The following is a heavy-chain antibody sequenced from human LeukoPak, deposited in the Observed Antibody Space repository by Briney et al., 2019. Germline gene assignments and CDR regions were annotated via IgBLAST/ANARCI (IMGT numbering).Heavy chain of an antibody. J-gene: IGHJ4*02. CDR2: IIPILGIA. Sequence: SVKVSCKASGGTFSSYAISRVRQAPGQGLEWMGRIIPILGIANYAQKFQGRVTITADKSTSTAYMELSSLRSEDTAVYYCARVSYYYDSSGSEDYFDYWGQGTLVTVSS. CDR1: GGTFSSYA. V-gene: IGHV1-69*04. CDR3: ARVSYYYDSSGSEDYFDY. D-gene: IGHD3-22*01.